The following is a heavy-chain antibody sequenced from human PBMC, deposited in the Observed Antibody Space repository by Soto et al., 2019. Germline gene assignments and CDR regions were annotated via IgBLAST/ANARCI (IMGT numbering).Heavy chain of an antibody. D-gene: IGHD3-22*01. CDR1: GITISNYP. J-gene: IGHJ4*02. Sequence: EVQLLESGGGLVQPGGSLRLSCAASGITISNYPMSWVRQAPGKGLDWASGISGGGDSTYYAESAKGRFTISKDMSRNSLSLQLDSLGVEDTAVYFCVKDDGGYPSTAPHWGQGTLVTVSS. CDR2: ISGGGDST. CDR3: VKDDGGYPSTAPH. V-gene: IGHV3-23*01.